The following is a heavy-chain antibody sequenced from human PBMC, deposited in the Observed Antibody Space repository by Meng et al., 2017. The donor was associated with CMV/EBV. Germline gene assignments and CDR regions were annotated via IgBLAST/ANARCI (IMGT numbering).Heavy chain of an antibody. CDR3: ARGYNRLAASALDY. J-gene: IGHJ4*02. CDR2: IKQDGSEK. V-gene: IGHV3-7*01. CDR1: GFTFSTYW. D-gene: IGHD6-13*01. Sequence: GGSLRLSCAASGFTFSTYWMTWVRRAPGKGLEWVANIKQDGSEKYYVDSVKGRFTISRDNAKNSLYLDMNSLRAEDTAVYYCARGYNRLAASALDYWGQGVLVTVSS.